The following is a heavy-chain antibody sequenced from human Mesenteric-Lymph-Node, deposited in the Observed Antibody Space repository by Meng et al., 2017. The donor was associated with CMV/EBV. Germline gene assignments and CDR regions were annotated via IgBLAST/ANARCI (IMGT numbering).Heavy chain of an antibody. CDR3: ARDRNQYYYDSSGYLGGDY. V-gene: IGHV3-11*01. CDR2: ISSSGSTI. Sequence: GESLKISCAASGFTFSDYYMSWIRQALGKGLEWVSYISSSGSTIYYADSVKGRFPISRDNAKNSLYLQMNSLRAEDTAVYSCARDRNQYYYDSSGYLGGDYWGQGTLVTVSS. CDR1: GFTFSDYY. J-gene: IGHJ4*02. D-gene: IGHD3-22*01.